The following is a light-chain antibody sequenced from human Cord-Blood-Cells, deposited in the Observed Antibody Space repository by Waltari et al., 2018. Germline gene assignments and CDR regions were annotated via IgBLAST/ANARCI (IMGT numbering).Light chain of an antibody. CDR3: QSADSSGTWV. CDR2: KDS. CDR1: ALPKQY. J-gene: IGLJ3*02. Sequence: VSPGQTARITCSGDALPKQYAYWYQQKPGQAPVLVIYKDSERPSGIPERFSGSSSGTTVTLTISGVQAEDEADYYCQSADSSGTWVFGGGTKLTVL. V-gene: IGLV3-25*01.